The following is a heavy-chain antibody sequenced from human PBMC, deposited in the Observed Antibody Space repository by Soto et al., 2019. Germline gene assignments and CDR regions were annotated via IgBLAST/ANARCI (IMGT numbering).Heavy chain of an antibody. CDR2: IYPGDSDT. V-gene: IGHV5-51*01. J-gene: IGHJ3*02. CDR3: ANRLDDAFDI. CDR1: GYSFTSYW. Sequence: GASLTISCKGSGYSFTSYWIGWVRQMPGKGLEWMGIIYPGDSDTRYSPSFQGQVTISADKSISTAYLQWSSLKASATAMYYCANRLDDAFDIWGQGTMVTVSS.